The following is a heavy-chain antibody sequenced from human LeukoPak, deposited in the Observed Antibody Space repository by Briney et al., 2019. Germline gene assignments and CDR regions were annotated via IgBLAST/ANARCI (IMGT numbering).Heavy chain of an antibody. D-gene: IGHD3-10*01. CDR3: ARDEVYYYGSGSYRYFDY. J-gene: IGHJ4*02. CDR1: GFTFSDYY. V-gene: IGHV3-11*06. CDR2: ISSSSSYT. Sequence: GGSLRLSCAASGFTFSDYYMSRIRQAPGKGLEWVSYISSSSSYTNYADSVKGRFTISRDNAKNSLYLQMNSLRAEDTAVYYCARDEVYYYGSGSYRYFDYWGQGTLVTVSS.